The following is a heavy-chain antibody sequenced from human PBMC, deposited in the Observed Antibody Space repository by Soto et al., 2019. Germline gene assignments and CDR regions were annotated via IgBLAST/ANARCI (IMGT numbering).Heavy chain of an antibody. Sequence: XESLRLSCEASGLMVNTYAMTWVRQAPGKGLEWVATITSTGGGTYYADSVKGRFTISRDNSNNRLYLQMYSLRAEDTAVYFCANRPRYYNMDVCGQGTTVTVPS. CDR2: ITSTGGGT. V-gene: IGHV3-23*01. J-gene: IGHJ6*02. CDR1: GLMVNTYA. CDR3: ANRPRYYNMDV. D-gene: IGHD6-6*01.